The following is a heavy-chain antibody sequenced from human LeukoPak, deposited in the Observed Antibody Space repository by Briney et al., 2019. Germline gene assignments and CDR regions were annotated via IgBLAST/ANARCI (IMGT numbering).Heavy chain of an antibody. J-gene: IGHJ5*02. CDR2: INPNSGGT. CDR3: ARDAIAVAPSDP. CDR1: GYTFTGYY. D-gene: IGHD6-13*01. V-gene: IGHV1-2*02. Sequence: ASVKVSCKASGYTFTGYYMHWVRQAPGQGLEWMGWINPNSGGTNYAQKFQGRVTMTRDTSISTAYMELSRLRSDDTAVYYCARDAIAVAPSDPWGQGTLVTVSS.